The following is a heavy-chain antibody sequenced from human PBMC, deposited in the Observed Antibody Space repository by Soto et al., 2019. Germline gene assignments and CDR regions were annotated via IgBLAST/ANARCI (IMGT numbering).Heavy chain of an antibody. V-gene: IGHV1-18*01. CDR1: GYTFASYG. D-gene: IGHD4-17*01. CDR2: ISAYNGNT. CDR3: ARDEGPYGDYGYFDY. J-gene: IGHJ4*02. Sequence: ASVKVSCKASGYTFASYGISWVRQAPGQGLEWMGWISAYNGNTNYAQKLQGRVTMTTDTSTSTAYMELRSLRSDDTAVYYCARDEGPYGDYGYFDYWGQGTLVTVS.